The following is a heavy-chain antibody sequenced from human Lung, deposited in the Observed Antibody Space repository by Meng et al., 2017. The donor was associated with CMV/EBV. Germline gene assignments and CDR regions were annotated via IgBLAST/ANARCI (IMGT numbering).Heavy chain of an antibody. V-gene: IGHV1-8*01. CDR3: VRAVRGLEI. CDR1: GYTLTTYG. J-gene: IGHJ6*01. CDR2: VNPYNGDG. Sequence: ASXXVSCKASGYTLTTYGINWVREAPGQGLEWMGWVNPYNGDGGYAQRFQGRVTVTTDTSINTAYLELTSLRSDDTAVYYCVRAVRGLEIWGQGNAVNCSS.